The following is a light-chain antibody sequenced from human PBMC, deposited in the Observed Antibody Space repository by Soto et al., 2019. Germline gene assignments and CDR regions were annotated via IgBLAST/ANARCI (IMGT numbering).Light chain of an antibody. Sequence: EIVLTQSPGTLSLSPGERATLSCRASQTVSSNYLAWCQQRPGQAPRLVIYGASTRATGIPARFSGSGSGTEFILTISSLQSEDFAVYYCQHYNNWHITFGQGTRLEIK. CDR1: QTVSSN. CDR2: GAS. J-gene: IGKJ5*01. V-gene: IGKV3-15*01. CDR3: QHYNNWHIT.